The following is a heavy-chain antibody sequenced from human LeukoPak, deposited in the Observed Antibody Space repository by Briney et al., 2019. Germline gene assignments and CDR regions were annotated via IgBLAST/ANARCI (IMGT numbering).Heavy chain of an antibody. CDR1: GGSISSYY. CDR3: ARGVGSGWPPHYYYGMDV. Sequence: PSETLSLTCTVSGGSISSYYWSWIRQPPGKGLEWIGYIYYSGSTNYNPSLKSRITISVDTSKNQFSLKLSSVTAADTAVYYCARGVGSGWPPHYYYGMDVWGQGTTVTVSS. D-gene: IGHD6-19*01. V-gene: IGHV4-59*01. J-gene: IGHJ6*02. CDR2: IYYSGST.